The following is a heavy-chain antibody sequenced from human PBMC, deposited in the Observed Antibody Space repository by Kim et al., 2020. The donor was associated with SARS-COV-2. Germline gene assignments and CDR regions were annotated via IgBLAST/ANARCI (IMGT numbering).Heavy chain of an antibody. V-gene: IGHV3-72*01. Sequence: TTEYAASVKGRCTISRDDSKNAVYLQMNSLKSEDTAVYYCGRDTDNAVDIRGQGKMVTVSS. D-gene: IGHD4-4*01. CDR2: TT. CDR3: GRDTDNAVDI. J-gene: IGHJ3*02.